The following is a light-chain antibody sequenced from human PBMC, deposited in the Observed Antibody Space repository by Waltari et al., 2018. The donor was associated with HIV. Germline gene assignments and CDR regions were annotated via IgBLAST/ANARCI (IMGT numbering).Light chain of an antibody. CDR1: QSAGTC. J-gene: IGKJ3*01. Sequence: IQMTQSPSTLSASLGDRVNISCRASQSAGTCLAWSQQKAGKAPDLPIYGASTLEHGVPLRFSGTGSGTEFTLTISDLQSDDIATYFCQQYNSGTRTFGPGTKV. V-gene: IGKV1-5*03. CDR3: QQYNSGTRT. CDR2: GAS.